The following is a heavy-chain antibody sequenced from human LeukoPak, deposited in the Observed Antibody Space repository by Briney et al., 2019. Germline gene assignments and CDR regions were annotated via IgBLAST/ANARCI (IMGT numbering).Heavy chain of an antibody. Sequence: GSLILSCAAFGFTFSSNAMSWVRQAPGKGLEWVSAISGSGGSTYCADSVTGRFTISRDNSKNTLYLQMNSLRAEDTAVYYCAKVDFRPNYGHEPGDYWGQGTLVTVSS. CDR3: AKVDFRPNYGHEPGDY. CDR2: ISGSGGST. J-gene: IGHJ4*02. D-gene: IGHD4-17*01. V-gene: IGHV3-23*01. CDR1: GFTFSSNA.